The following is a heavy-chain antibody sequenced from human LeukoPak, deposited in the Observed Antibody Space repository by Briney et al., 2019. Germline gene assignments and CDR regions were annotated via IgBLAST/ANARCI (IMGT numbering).Heavy chain of an antibody. CDR2: INHSGRT. CDR1: GYSINLCHL. CDR3: ARESSAVAHTMMRDWLDP. Sequence: PSETLSLTCVVSGYSINLCHLWGWIRQPPGKGLEWIASINHSGRTYYTPSLKSRVTISVDTLKNQFSLKVTSVTAEDTAMYFCARESSAVAHTMMRDWLDPWGQGTLVTVSS. J-gene: IGHJ5*02. D-gene: IGHD3-22*01. V-gene: IGHV4-38-2*02.